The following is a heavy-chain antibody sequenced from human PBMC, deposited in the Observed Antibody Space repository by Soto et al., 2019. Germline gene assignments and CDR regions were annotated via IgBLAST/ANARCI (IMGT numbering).Heavy chain of an antibody. CDR3: AQDALGAARPGYFDL. Sequence: DVQLVESGGGLVQPGGSLRLSCAASGFTFSSYSMNWVRQAPGKGLEWVSYISSGSSSIYYADSVKGRYTISRDNAKNSLYLQMNTLRDEDTAVYYCAQDALGAARPGYFDLWGRGTLDTGSS. CDR1: GFTFSSYS. J-gene: IGHJ2*01. D-gene: IGHD6-6*01. V-gene: IGHV3-48*02. CDR2: ISSGSSSI.